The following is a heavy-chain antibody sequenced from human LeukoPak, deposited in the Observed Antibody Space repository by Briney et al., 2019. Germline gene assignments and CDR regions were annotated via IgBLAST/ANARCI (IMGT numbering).Heavy chain of an antibody. Sequence: GGSLRLSCAASGFTFSSYSMSWVRQVPGKGLEWVSGINWNGGSRGYADSVKGRFTISRDNAKNSVYLQMNSLRSEDTAFYHCARDRCSSTSCYNTPNWFDPWGQGTLVTVSS. CDR3: ARDRCSSTSCYNTPNWFDP. J-gene: IGHJ5*02. CDR1: GFTFSSYS. CDR2: INWNGGSR. V-gene: IGHV3-20*01. D-gene: IGHD2-2*02.